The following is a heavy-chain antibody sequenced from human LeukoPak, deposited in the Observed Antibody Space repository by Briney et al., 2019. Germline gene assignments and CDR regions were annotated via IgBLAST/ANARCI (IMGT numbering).Heavy chain of an antibody. CDR3: ATERVYCSSTSCYYSYYYGMDV. Sequence: SETLSLTCAVYGGSFSGYYWSWIRQPPGKGLEWIGEINHSGSTNYNPSLKSRVTISVDTSKNQFSLKLSSVTAADTAVYYCATERVYCSSTSCYYSYYYGMDVWGKGTTVTVSS. D-gene: IGHD2-2*01. CDR2: INHSGST. J-gene: IGHJ6*04. CDR1: GGSFSGYY. V-gene: IGHV4-34*01.